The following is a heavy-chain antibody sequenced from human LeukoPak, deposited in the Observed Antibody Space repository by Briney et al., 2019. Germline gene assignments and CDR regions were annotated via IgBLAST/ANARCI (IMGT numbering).Heavy chain of an antibody. CDR1: GFTVSSKD. D-gene: IGHD3-16*02. CDR2: IYSGGST. CDR3: ASFYHYGMDV. Sequence: GGSLRLSCAASGFTVSSKDMTWVRQAPGKGLEWVSVIYSGGSTYYAASVKSRFTVSSDNSKNTLYFQMNRLRAEDRAVYYCASFYHYGMDVWGQGNTVTVSS. V-gene: IGHV3-66*01. J-gene: IGHJ6*02.